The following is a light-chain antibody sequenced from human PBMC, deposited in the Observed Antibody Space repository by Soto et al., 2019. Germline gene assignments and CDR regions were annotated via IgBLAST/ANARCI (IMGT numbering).Light chain of an antibody. J-gene: IGKJ1*01. V-gene: IGKV1-5*03. Sequence: DIQMTQSPSTLSGSVGDRVTITCRAGQTISSWLAWYQQKPGKAPKLLIYKASTLKSGVPSRFSGSGSGTDFTLTISSLQPDDFATYYCQHYNSYSETFGQGTKVELK. CDR1: QTISSW. CDR2: KAS. CDR3: QHYNSYSET.